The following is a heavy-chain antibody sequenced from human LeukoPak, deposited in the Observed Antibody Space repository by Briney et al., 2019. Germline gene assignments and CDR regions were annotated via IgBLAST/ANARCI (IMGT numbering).Heavy chain of an antibody. CDR2: ISSSSSYI. CDR3: ARDLGRVAGTFGYFQH. D-gene: IGHD6-19*01. J-gene: IGHJ1*01. V-gene: IGHV3-21*01. CDR1: GFTFSSYS. Sequence: PGGSLRLSCAASGFTFSSYSMNWVRQAPGEGLEWVSSISSSSSYIYYADSVKGRFTISRDNAKNSLYLQMNSLRAEDTAVYYCARDLGRVAGTFGYFQHWGQGTLVTVSS.